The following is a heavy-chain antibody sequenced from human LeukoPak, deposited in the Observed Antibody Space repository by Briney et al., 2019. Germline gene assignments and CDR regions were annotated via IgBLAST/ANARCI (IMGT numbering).Heavy chain of an antibody. CDR1: GYTSTSYD. CDR2: MNPNSGNT. J-gene: IGHJ4*02. V-gene: IGHV1-8*01. CDR3: ARGITMVQGVPIGY. Sequence: GASVKVSCKASGYTSTSYDINWVRQATGQGLEWMGWMNPNSGNTGYAQKFQGRVTMTRNTSISTAYMELSSLRSEDTAVYYCARGITMVQGVPIGYWGQGTLVTVSS. D-gene: IGHD3-10*01.